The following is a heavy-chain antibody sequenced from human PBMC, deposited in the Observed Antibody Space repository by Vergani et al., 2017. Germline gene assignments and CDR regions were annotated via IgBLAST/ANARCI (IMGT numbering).Heavy chain of an antibody. V-gene: IGHV3-23*01. J-gene: IGHJ4*02. CDR1: GFTFSSHA. Sequence: EVQLLQSEGAVVQPGGSLRLSCVASGFTFSSHAMSWVRQGHGQGLEWVSSIKNTGDSTQYADSVKGRFTISRDNSKNTLSLQMNSLRVEDTAVYYCGRESDNYNWGQGTLVTVSS. CDR2: IKNTGDST. CDR3: GRESDNYN. D-gene: IGHD5-24*01.